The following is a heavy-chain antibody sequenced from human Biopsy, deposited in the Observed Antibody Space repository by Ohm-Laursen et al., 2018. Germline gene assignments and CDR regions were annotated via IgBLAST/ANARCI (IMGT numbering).Heavy chain of an antibody. CDR2: FAPEDGKT. CDR1: GYTLSESS. Sequence: ASVKVSCKVSGYTLSESSMHWVRQTPGKGLEWMGGFAPEDGKTFYAQNFQGRVTMTEDTSTHTAYMELSSLRSEDTALYYCETGIRSGWYYFDYWGQGTLVTVSS. D-gene: IGHD6-19*01. V-gene: IGHV1-24*01. CDR3: ETGIRSGWYYFDY. J-gene: IGHJ4*02.